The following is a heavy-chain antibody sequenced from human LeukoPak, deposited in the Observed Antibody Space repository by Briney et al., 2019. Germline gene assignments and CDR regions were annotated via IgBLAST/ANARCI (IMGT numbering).Heavy chain of an antibody. CDR3: ARAPVDYDFWSGYYTNYYYGMDV. Sequence: PGGSLRLSCAASGFTFSSYWMHWVRQAPGKGLVWVSRINSDGSSTSYADSVKGRFTISRDNAKNTLYLQMNSLRAEDTAVYYCARAPVDYDFWSGYYTNYYYGMDVWGQGTTVTVSS. D-gene: IGHD3-3*01. CDR2: INSDGSST. J-gene: IGHJ6*02. V-gene: IGHV3-74*01. CDR1: GFTFSSYW.